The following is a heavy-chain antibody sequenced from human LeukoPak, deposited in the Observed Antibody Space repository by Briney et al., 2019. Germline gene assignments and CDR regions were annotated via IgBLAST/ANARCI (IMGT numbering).Heavy chain of an antibody. CDR3: ARDCSSTSCYGAFDI. V-gene: IGHV1-69*05. Sequence: ASVKVSCKASGGTFSSYAISWVRQAPGQGLEWMGGIIPIFGTANYAQKFQGRATITTDESTSTAYMELSSLRSEDTAVYYCARDCSSTSCYGAFDIWGQGTMVTVSS. J-gene: IGHJ3*02. CDR1: GGTFSSYA. CDR2: IIPIFGTA. D-gene: IGHD2-2*01.